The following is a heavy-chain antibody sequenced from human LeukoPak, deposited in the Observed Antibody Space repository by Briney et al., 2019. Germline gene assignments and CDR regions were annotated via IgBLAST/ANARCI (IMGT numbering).Heavy chain of an antibody. CDR3: ARTGDYVWGSYRLLDY. CDR1: GGTFSSYA. D-gene: IGHD3-16*02. CDR2: VIPIFGTA. Sequence: SVKVSCKASGGTFSSYAISWVRQAPGQGLEWMGRVIPIFGTANYAQKFQGRVTITTDESTSTAYMELSSLRSEDTAVYYCARTGDYVWGSYRLLDYWGQGTLVTVSS. V-gene: IGHV1-69*05. J-gene: IGHJ4*02.